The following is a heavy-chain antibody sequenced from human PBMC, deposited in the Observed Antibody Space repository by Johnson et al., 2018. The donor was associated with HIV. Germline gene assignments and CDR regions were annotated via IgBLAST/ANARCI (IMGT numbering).Heavy chain of an antibody. CDR1: GFSISTYW. Sequence: EVQVLESGGGLVQPGGSLRLSCAASGFSISTYWMSWVRQAPGKGLEWVSGLNWNGGNIDYADSVKGRYIIYRDNDKNSLYLQVNSLRAEDTALYYCAREGGRDAFDIWGQGTMVTVSS. D-gene: IGHD2-15*01. V-gene: IGHV3-20*04. CDR3: AREGGRDAFDI. J-gene: IGHJ3*02. CDR2: LNWNGGNI.